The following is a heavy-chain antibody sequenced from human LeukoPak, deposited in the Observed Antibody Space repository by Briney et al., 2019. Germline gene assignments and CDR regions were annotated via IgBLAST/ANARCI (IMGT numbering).Heavy chain of an antibody. CDR1: GFSFSTYG. D-gene: IGHD3-16*01. Sequence: GGSLRLSCAASGFSFSTYGMHWVRQAPGKGLEWVALIWNAGTNTYYADSVKGRFTISRDNSKNTLYLQMSSLRAEDTAVYFGGGDSLGGDYWGQGTLVTVSS. J-gene: IGHJ4*02. V-gene: IGHV3-33*01. CDR3: GGDSLGGDY. CDR2: IWNAGTNT.